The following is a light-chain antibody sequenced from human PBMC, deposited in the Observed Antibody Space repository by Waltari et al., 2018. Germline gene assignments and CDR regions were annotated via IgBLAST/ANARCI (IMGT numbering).Light chain of an antibody. J-gene: IGLJ3*02. Sequence: QSALTQPRPVSASPGQPVTTPCTGTRSYVGGYHYVLWYQQHPGNAPELMIYDVSRRPSGVPDRFSGSKSGNTASLTISGLQAEDEADYYCCSFAGSYTGVFGGGTKLTVL. V-gene: IGLV2-11*01. CDR2: DVS. CDR3: CSFAGSYTGV. CDR1: RSYVGGYHY.